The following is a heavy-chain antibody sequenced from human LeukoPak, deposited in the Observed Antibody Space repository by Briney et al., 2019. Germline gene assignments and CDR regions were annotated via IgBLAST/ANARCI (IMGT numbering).Heavy chain of an antibody. D-gene: IGHD4-23*01. CDR1: GYTFTGYY. CDR3: ARGDYGGNSDY. V-gene: IGHV1-2*02. J-gene: IGHJ4*02. Sequence: EASVKVSCKASGYTFTGYYMHWVRQAPGQGLEWMGWINPNSGGTNYAQKFQGRVTITRNTSISTAYMELSSLRSEDTAVYYCARGDYGGNSDYWGQGTLVTVSS. CDR2: INPNSGGT.